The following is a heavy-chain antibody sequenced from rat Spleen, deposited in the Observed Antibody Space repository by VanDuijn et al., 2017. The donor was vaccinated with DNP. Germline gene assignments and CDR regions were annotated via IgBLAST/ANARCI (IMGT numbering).Heavy chain of an antibody. V-gene: IGHV5-31*01. CDR3: VRVRSTGIDYGLDA. D-gene: IGHD1-9*01. J-gene: IGHJ4*01. CDR2: ISSSGGST. Sequence: EVQLVESGGDLVRPGRSLKLSCVASGFTFNNYWMTWIRQVPGKGLEWVASISSSGGSTYYSDSVKGRFTISRDNAKNTLYLQMNSLRSEDTATYYCVRVRSTGIDYGLDAWGQGTSVTVSS. CDR1: GFTFNNYW.